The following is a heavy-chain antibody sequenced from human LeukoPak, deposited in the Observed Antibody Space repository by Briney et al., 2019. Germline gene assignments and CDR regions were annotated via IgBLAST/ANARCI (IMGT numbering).Heavy chain of an antibody. Sequence: GGSLRLSCAVSGFTFSSYWINWVRQAPGKGPEWVASRNPDGSDHYYVDSVKGRFTISRDNAKDSLYLQMSSLRAEDTAVYYCARAYLYSSRYYYYYGMDVWGQGTTVTVSS. CDR1: GFTFSSYW. V-gene: IGHV3-7*02. D-gene: IGHD6-13*01. CDR3: ARAYLYSSRYYYYYGMDV. J-gene: IGHJ6*02. CDR2: RNPDGSDH.